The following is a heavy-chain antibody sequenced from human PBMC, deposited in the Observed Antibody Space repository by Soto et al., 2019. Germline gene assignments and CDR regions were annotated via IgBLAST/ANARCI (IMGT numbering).Heavy chain of an antibody. Sequence: SETLSLTCTVSGGSISGYHWTWIRQPPGKGLEWIGYVHYTGSTNYNPSLNSRVAISIDTSKNQFSLKLTSVTAADTAVYYCTRQIQRFGLVGMDVWGQGTTVTVSS. D-gene: IGHD5-18*01. CDR2: VHYTGST. J-gene: IGHJ6*02. CDR3: TRQIQRFGLVGMDV. V-gene: IGHV4-59*08. CDR1: GGSISGYH.